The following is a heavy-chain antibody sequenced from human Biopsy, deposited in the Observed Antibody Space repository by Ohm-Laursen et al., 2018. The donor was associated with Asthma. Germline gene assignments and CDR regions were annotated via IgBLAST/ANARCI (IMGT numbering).Heavy chain of an antibody. CDR3: TRHNDY. J-gene: IGHJ4*02. Sequence: TQTLTLTCSFSGFSLSSSGVHVNWIRQPPGKALEWLARIDWEEDKFYSTSLRTRLTISKGSSEDQVVLTMTNMGPVDTATYYCTRHNDYWGPGILVTVSS. D-gene: IGHD1-14*01. CDR2: IDWEEDK. CDR1: GFSLSSSGVH. V-gene: IGHV2-70*04.